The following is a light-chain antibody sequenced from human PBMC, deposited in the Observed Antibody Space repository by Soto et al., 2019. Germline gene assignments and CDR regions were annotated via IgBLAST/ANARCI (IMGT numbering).Light chain of an antibody. Sequence: DIQMIQSPSTLSTSVGDRVTITCRASQSISFWLAWYQQKPGKAPNLLIYDASSLQSGVPSRFSGSRSGTEFTLTIASLQPDDVATYYCQQYNMYPYTFGQGTKLDIK. CDR1: QSISFW. J-gene: IGKJ2*01. CDR3: QQYNMYPYT. CDR2: DAS. V-gene: IGKV1-5*01.